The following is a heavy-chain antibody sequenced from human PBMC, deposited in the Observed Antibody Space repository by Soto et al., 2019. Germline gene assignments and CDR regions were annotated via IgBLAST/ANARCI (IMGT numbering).Heavy chain of an antibody. V-gene: IGHV3-48*03. CDR2: ISSSGSTI. CDR3: AREVAYGDKPGY. CDR1: GFTFSSYE. Sequence: GGSLRLSCAASGFTFSSYEMNCVRQAPGKGLECVSYISSSGSTIYYADSVKGRFTISRDNAKNSLYLQMNSLRAEDTAVYYCAREVAYGDKPGYWGQGTLVTVSS. D-gene: IGHD4-17*01. J-gene: IGHJ4*02.